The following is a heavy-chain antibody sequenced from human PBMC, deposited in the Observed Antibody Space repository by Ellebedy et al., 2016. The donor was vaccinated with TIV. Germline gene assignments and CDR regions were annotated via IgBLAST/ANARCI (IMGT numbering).Heavy chain of an antibody. V-gene: IGHV3-74*01. CDR1: GFTFSSYR. D-gene: IGHD3-22*01. CDR2: INSDGSST. Sequence: GESLKISCAASGFTFSSYRMNWVRQAPGKGLVWVSRINSDGSSTSYADSVKGRITISRDNAKNTLDLQMNSLRAEDTAVYYCARGGNYYDSSGYYVDAFDIWGQGTMVTVSS. J-gene: IGHJ3*02. CDR3: ARGGNYYDSSGYYVDAFDI.